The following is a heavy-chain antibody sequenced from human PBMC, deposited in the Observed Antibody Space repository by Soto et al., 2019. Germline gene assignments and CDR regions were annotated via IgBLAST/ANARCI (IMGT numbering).Heavy chain of an antibody. V-gene: IGHV4-31*03. D-gene: IGHD2-8*02. Sequence: SETLSLTCTFSGGSISSGGYYWSWIRQHPGKGLEWIGYIYYSGSTYYNPSLKSRVTISVDTSKNQFSLKLTSVTAADTAVYYCAREKITGLFDYWGQGTLVTVSS. CDR3: AREKITGLFDY. CDR1: GGSISSGGYY. J-gene: IGHJ4*02. CDR2: IYYSGST.